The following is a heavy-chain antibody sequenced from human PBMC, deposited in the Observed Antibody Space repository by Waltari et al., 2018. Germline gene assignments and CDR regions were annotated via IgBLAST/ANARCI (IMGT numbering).Heavy chain of an antibody. CDR3: ARDYYDSSGYRHPDYYYYYGMDV. CDR1: GGSISSYY. CDR2: IYYSGST. D-gene: IGHD3-22*01. J-gene: IGHJ6*02. V-gene: IGHV4-59*01. Sequence: QVQLQESGPGLVKPSETLSLTCTVSGGSISSYYWSWIRQPPGKGLAWIGYIYYSGSTNYNPSLKSRVTISVDTSKNQFSLKLSSVTAADTAVYYCARDYYDSSGYRHPDYYYYYGMDVWGQGTTVTVSS.